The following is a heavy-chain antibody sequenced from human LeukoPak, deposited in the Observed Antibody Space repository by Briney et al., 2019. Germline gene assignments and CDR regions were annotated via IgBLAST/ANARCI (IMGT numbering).Heavy chain of an antibody. J-gene: IGHJ4*02. CDR3: ARGIYDYVWGRIDY. CDR2: IIPILGIA. V-gene: IGHV1-69*04. Sequence: GASVKVSCKASGGTFSSYAISWVRQAPGQGLEWMGRIIPILGIANYAQKFQGRVTITADKSTSTAYMELSSLRSEDTAVYYCARGIYDYVWGRIDYWGQGTLVTVSP. D-gene: IGHD3-16*01. CDR1: GGTFSSYA.